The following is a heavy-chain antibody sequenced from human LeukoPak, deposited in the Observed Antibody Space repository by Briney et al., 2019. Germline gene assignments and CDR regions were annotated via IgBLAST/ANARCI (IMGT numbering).Heavy chain of an antibody. V-gene: IGHV3-30*04. J-gene: IGHJ4*02. CDR3: ARAQLGFDY. CDR2: ISYDGIYK. D-gene: IGHD6-13*01. Sequence: GGSLRLSCAASGFTFSDYAMHWVRLAPGKGLEWVAVISYDGIYKYYADSVKGRFTISRDNSKNTLYLQMNSLRPEDTAVYYCARAQLGFDYWGQGTLVTVSS. CDR1: GFTFSDYA.